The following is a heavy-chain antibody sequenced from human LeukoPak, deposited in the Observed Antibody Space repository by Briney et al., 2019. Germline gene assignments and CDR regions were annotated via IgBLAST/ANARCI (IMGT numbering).Heavy chain of an antibody. V-gene: IGHV4-39*01. Sequence: SETLSLTCTVSGGSIGSSNYYWGWIRQPPGKGLEWIGSIYSSGITYYNPSLKSRVTISVGTSKNQFSLKLSSVTAADTAVYYCARHVEAAVVTGFDYWGQGTLVTVSS. CDR2: IYSSGIT. CDR1: GGSIGSSNYY. CDR3: ARHVEAAVVTGFDY. D-gene: IGHD6-13*01. J-gene: IGHJ4*02.